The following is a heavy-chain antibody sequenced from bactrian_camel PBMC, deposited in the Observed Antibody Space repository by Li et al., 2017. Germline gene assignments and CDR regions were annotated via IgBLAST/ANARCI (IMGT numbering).Heavy chain of an antibody. CDR1: EYTYINYC. V-gene: IGHV3S63*01. CDR2: ICTDDGST. D-gene: IGHD7*01. Sequence: HVQLVESGGGSVQAGGSLRLSCVASEYTYINYCIGWFRQAPRKEREGVAAICTDDGSTFYADSVKGRFTISQDKGKNTVYLLMNSLKPDDSGTYYCAYESGTTPDLCRRRGPGGYFGQGTQVTVS. J-gene: IGHJ4*01.